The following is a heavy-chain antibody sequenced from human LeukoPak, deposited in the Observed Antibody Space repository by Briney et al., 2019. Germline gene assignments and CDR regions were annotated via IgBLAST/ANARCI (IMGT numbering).Heavy chain of an antibody. D-gene: IGHD3-3*01. CDR3: ASSPITIFGVVSGDFDY. Sequence: GASVKVSCKASGYTFTSYGISWVRQAPGQGLEWMGWINPNSGGTNYAQKFQGRVTMTRDTSISTAYMELSRLRSDDTAVYYCASSPITIFGVVSGDFDYWGQGTLVTVSS. V-gene: IGHV1-2*02. CDR1: GYTFTSYG. J-gene: IGHJ4*02. CDR2: INPNSGGT.